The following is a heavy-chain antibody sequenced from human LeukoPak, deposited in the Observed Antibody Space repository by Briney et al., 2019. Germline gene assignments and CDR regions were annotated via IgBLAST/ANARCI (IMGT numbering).Heavy chain of an antibody. CDR3: AKGYCSGTSCYSGLD. CDR2: RLNDGSND. V-gene: IGHV3-30*02. D-gene: IGHD2-2*01. J-gene: IGHJ4*02. CDR1: GFMFSSDG. Sequence: GGSLRLSCGASGFMFSSDGMHWVRQAPGKGLEWVAFRLNDGSNDYYADSVKGRFTISRDNSKNTLYLHMNNLRPEDTAVYYCAKGYCSGTSCYSGLDWGQGTLVTVSS.